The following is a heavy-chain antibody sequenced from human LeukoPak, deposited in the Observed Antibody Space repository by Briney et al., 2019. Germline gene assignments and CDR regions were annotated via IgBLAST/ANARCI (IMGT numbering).Heavy chain of an antibody. J-gene: IGHJ4*02. CDR1: GFTFSSYA. CDR3: AEVHSGYFTDAIGY. V-gene: IGHV3-23*01. Sequence: GGSLRLSCAASGFTFSSYAMSWVRQAPGKGLEWVSGIRSNDGSTYDADSVRGRFTISRDNSKNTLYLQMNSLRAEDTAVYYCAEVHSGYFTDAIGYWGQGTLVTVSS. CDR2: IRSNDGST. D-gene: IGHD3-22*01.